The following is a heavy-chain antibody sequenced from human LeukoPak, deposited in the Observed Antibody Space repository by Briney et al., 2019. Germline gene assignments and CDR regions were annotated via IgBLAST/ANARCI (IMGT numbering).Heavy chain of an antibody. Sequence: GGSLRLSCAASGFTVSDNYMTWVRQSPGKGLEWVSSIYNTGATHYAESVKGRFTISRDNSKNTLFLQMNSLRAEDMAVYYCARIEWERLGRAFDIWGQGTMVTVSS. CDR2: IYNTGAT. J-gene: IGHJ3*02. CDR1: GFTVSDNY. CDR3: ARIEWERLGRAFDI. V-gene: IGHV3-53*01. D-gene: IGHD1-26*01.